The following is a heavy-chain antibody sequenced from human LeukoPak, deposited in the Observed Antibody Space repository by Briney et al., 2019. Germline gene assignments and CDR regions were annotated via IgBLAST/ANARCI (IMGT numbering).Heavy chain of an antibody. D-gene: IGHD3-3*01. CDR3: AKDTSVDFWSGYYPTNWFDP. V-gene: IGHV3-23*01. CDR1: GFTFSSYA. Sequence: PGGSLRLSCAASGFTFSSYAMSWVRQAPGKGLEWVSAMSGSGGRTYYADSVKGRFTISRDNSKTTLYLQMNSLRAEDTAVYYCAKDTSVDFWSGYYPTNWFDPWGQGTLVTVSS. CDR2: MSGSGGRT. J-gene: IGHJ5*02.